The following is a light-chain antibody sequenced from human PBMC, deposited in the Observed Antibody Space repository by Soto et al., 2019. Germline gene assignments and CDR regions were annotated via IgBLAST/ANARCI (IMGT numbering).Light chain of an antibody. Sequence: DIQMTQSPSSLSASVGDRVTITCRASQSITSYLKWYQHKPGKAPKVLIYDASTLQSGVPSRFSGSGSGTDFTLHISSLQPEDVATYYCQQSYTTPLTFGGGTKVEIK. V-gene: IGKV1-39*01. CDR3: QQSYTTPLT. J-gene: IGKJ4*01. CDR1: QSITSY. CDR2: DAS.